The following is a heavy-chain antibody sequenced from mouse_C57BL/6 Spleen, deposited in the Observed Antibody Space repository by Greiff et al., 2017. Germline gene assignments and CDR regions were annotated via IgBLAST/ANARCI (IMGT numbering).Heavy chain of an antibody. CDR1: GFSLTSYA. V-gene: IGHV2-9-1*01. CDR3: ARVITTVGFYYFDY. D-gene: IGHD1-1*01. J-gene: IGHJ2*01. Sequence: VHLVESGPGLVAPSQSLSITCTFSGFSLTSYAISWVRQPPGKGLEWLGVIWTGGGTNYNSALKSRLSISKDNSKSQVFLKMNSLQTDDTARYYCARVITTVGFYYFDYWGKGTTLTVSS. CDR2: IWTGGGT.